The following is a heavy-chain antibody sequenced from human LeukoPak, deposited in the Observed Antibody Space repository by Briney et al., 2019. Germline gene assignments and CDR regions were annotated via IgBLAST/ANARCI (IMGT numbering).Heavy chain of an antibody. J-gene: IGHJ4*02. CDR3: AKRREPVAYGEGLNN. D-gene: IGHD2-2*01. Sequence: GGSLRLSCAASGFTFSSYGMHWVRQAPGKGLEWVSRIDGGDGRTFYADSVKGRFIISRDNSRDTLYLQMNSLTAEDTAIYYCAKRREPVAYGEGLNNWGQGTLVTVSS. CDR1: GFTFSSYG. CDR2: IDGGDGRT. V-gene: IGHV3-NL1*01.